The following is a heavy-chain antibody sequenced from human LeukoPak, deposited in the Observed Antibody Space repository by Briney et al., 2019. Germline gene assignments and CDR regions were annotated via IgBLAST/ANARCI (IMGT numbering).Heavy chain of an antibody. Sequence: ASVNVSCKASGFTFTSHDYNWVRQATGQGLEWMGWMNPNSGNTGYAQKFQGRVTMTRDTSIPTVYMELSSLTSEDTAVYYCARAGTGYYGYYYGMDVWGQGTTVTVSS. J-gene: IGHJ6*02. CDR2: MNPNSGNT. CDR1: GFTFTSHD. V-gene: IGHV1-8*01. CDR3: ARAGTGYYGYYYGMDV. D-gene: IGHD3/OR15-3a*01.